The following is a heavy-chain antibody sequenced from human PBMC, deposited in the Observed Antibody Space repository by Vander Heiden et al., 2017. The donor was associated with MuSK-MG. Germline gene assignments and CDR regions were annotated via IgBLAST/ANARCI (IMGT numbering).Heavy chain of an antibody. CDR1: GYTFIGYL. CDR2: INPTSVGT. J-gene: IGHJ3*02. CDR3: ARGQYSSGWYLDAFDI. V-gene: IGHV1-2*02. Sequence: QVQLVQSDAEVKKPGASGKVSCKASGYTFIGYLMHWVRQAAGPRLEWMGWINPTSVGTNYAQKFQGRVTMTRDTSISTAYMELRGLRSDDTSVYFCARGQYSSGWYLDAFDIWGQGTMVTVS. D-gene: IGHD6-19*01.